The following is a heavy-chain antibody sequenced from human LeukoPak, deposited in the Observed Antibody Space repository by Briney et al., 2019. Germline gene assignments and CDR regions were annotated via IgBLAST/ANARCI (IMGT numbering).Heavy chain of an antibody. V-gene: IGHV1-18*01. D-gene: IGHD4-23*01. CDR3: ARCLHPMTTVVGLMDV. Sequence: ASVKVSCKGSGYTFTSYGISWVRQAPGQGLEWMGWISAYNGNTNYAQKLQGRVTTTTDTSTSTAYMELRSLRSDDTAVYYCARCLHPMTTVVGLMDVWGKGTTVTVSS. CDR1: GYTFTSYG. CDR2: ISAYNGNT. J-gene: IGHJ6*04.